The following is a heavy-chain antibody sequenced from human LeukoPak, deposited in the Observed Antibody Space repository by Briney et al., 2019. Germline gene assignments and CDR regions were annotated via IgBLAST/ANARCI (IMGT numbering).Heavy chain of an antibody. J-gene: IGHJ4*02. Sequence: SETLSLTCTVSGGSISSYYWSWIRQPAGKGLEWIGRIYTSGSTNYNPSLKSRVTMSVDTSKNQFSLKLSSVTAADTAVYYCARVSYYYGSGGYLVDYWGQGTLVTVSS. CDR3: ARVSYYYGSGGYLVDY. D-gene: IGHD3-10*01. CDR2: IYTSGST. V-gene: IGHV4-4*07. CDR1: GGSISSYY.